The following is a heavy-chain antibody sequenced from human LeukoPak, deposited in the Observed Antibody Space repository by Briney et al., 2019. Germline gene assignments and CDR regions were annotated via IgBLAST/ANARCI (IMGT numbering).Heavy chain of an antibody. J-gene: IGHJ4*02. CDR3: AGAGYSYAKEGFFDY. V-gene: IGHV1-69*04. CDR2: IIPIFGIA. D-gene: IGHD5-18*01. CDR1: GGTFSSYA. Sequence: SVKVSCKASGGTFSSYAISWVRQAPGQGLEWMGRIIPIFGIANYAQKFQGRATITADKSTSTAYMELSSLRSEDTAVYYCAGAGYSYAKEGFFDYWGQGTLVTVSS.